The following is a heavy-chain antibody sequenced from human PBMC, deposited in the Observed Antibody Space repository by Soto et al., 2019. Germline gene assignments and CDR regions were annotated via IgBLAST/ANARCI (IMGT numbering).Heavy chain of an antibody. J-gene: IGHJ5*02. D-gene: IGHD6-19*01. Sequence: PSETLSLTCTVSGGSISSYYWSWIRQPPGKGLEWIGYIYYSGSTNYNPSLKSRVTISVDTSKNQFSLKLSSVTAADTAVYYCARRMHSSGSFRRFDPWGQGTLVTVSS. CDR1: GGSISSYY. CDR2: IYYSGST. CDR3: ARRMHSSGSFRRFDP. V-gene: IGHV4-59*08.